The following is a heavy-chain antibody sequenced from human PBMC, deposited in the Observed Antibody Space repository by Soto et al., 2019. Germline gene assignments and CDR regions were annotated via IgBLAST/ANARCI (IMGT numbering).Heavy chain of an antibody. CDR2: VSGRGANT. CDR3: AKDRGRFANGWEYFDF. V-gene: IGHV3-23*04. D-gene: IGHD6-19*01. CDR1: GFTFSSYT. J-gene: IGHJ4*02. Sequence: DVQLVESGGGFVQPGGSLRVSCAASGFTFSSYTMGWVRQAPGKGLEWVSSVSGRGANTYYADSVKGRFTISRDNSKNTLYLQMNNLRGEDTAVYYCAKDRGRFANGWEYFDFWGQGTLVIVSS.